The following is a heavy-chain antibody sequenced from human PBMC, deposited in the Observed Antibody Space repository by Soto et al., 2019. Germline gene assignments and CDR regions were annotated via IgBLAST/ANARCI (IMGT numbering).Heavy chain of an antibody. CDR3: ARAHYGDYGYGMDV. J-gene: IGHJ6*02. CDR1: GGSISSSSFH. D-gene: IGHD4-17*01. CDR2: IYYSGST. V-gene: IGHV4-39*07. Sequence: LSLTCTVSGGSISSSSFHWGWIRQPPGKGLEWIGSIYYSGSTYYSPSLKSRVTISVDTSKNQFSLKLSSVTAADTAVYYCARAHYGDYGYGMDVWGQGTTVTVSS.